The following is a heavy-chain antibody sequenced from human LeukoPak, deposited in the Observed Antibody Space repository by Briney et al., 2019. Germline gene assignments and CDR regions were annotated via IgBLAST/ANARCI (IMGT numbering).Heavy chain of an antibody. CDR2: INPSGGST. CDR3: AVAYSYGRDTFDI. Sequence: ASVKVSCKASGYTCTSYYIHWVRQAPGQGLEWMGLINPSGGSTSHAQKFQGRVTMTRDTSTSTVYMELRSLRSEDTAVYYCAVAYSYGRDTFDIWGQGTMVTVSS. CDR1: GYTCTSYY. D-gene: IGHD5-18*01. V-gene: IGHV1-46*01. J-gene: IGHJ3*02.